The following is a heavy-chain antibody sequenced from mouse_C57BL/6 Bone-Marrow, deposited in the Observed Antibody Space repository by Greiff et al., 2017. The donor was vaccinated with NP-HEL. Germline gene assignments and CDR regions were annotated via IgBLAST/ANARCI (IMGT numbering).Heavy chain of an antibody. CDR1: GYAFSSYW. Sequence: QVQLQQSGAELVKPGASVKISCKASGYAFSSYWMNWVKQRPGKGLEWIGQIYPGDGDTNYNGKFKGKATLTADKSSSTAYMQLSSLTSEDSAVYFCARSLVLLRLDYWGQGTTLTVSS. J-gene: IGHJ2*01. CDR2: IYPGDGDT. V-gene: IGHV1-80*01. D-gene: IGHD1-1*01. CDR3: ARSLVLLRLDY.